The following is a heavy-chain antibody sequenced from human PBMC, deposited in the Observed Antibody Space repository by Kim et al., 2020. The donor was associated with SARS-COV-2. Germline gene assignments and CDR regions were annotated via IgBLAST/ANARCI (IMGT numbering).Heavy chain of an antibody. CDR2: IYYSGST. Sequence: SETLSLTCTVSGGSISSYYWSWIRQPPGKGLEWIGYIYYSGSTNYNPSLKSRVTISVDTSKNQFSLKLSSVTAADTAVYYCARVISVVVPAGYYFDYWG. D-gene: IGHD2-2*01. V-gene: IGHV4-59*01. CDR1: GGSISSYY. J-gene: IGHJ4*01. CDR3: ARVISVVVPAGYYFDY.